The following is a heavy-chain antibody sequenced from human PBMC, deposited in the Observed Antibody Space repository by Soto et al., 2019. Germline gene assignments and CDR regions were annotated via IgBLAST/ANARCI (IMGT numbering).Heavy chain of an antibody. CDR3: AREYNWNDVRYGMDV. V-gene: IGHV1-69*13. CDR2: IIPIFGTP. J-gene: IGHJ6*02. CDR1: GGTFSSYA. D-gene: IGHD1-20*01. Sequence: SVKVSCKASGGTFSSYAVSWVRQAPGQRLEWMGGIIPIFGTPNYAQKFQGRVTITADESSSTAYMELSSLRSEDTAVYFCAREYNWNDVRYGMDVWGQGTTVTVSS.